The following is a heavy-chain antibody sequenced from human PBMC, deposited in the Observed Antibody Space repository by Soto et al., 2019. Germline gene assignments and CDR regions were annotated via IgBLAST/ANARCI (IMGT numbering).Heavy chain of an antibody. CDR3: AGSGSSGYYSSFDH. CDR2: ISYDGSTQ. D-gene: IGHD3-22*01. J-gene: IGHJ4*02. V-gene: IGHV3-30-3*01. Sequence: SLRLSCAASGFIFSSYTMHWVRQAPGKGLEWVAVISYDGSTQYYADSVKGRFTISRDTSKNTLYLQMNSLRADDAAVYYCAGSGSSGYYSSFDHWGQGTLVTVSS. CDR1: GFIFSSYT.